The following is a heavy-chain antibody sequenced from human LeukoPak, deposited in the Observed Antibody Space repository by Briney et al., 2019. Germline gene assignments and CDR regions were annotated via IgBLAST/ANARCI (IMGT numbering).Heavy chain of an antibody. CDR3: VKSGVDY. CDR1: GFTFSSYW. J-gene: IGHJ4*02. V-gene: IGHV3-74*01. Sequence: PGGSLGLSCAASGFTFSSYWMHWVRQAPGKGLVWVSRINTDGSSTNYADSVKGRFTISRDNAKNTVYLQMNSLRAEDTAVYYCVKSGVDYWGQGTLVTVSS. D-gene: IGHD3-3*01. CDR2: INTDGSST.